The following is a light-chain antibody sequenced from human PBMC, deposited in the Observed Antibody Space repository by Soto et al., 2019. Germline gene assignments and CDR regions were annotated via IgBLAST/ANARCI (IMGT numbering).Light chain of an antibody. J-gene: IGKJ1*01. V-gene: IGKV1-5*03. CDR2: KAS. CDR3: QHYNSSSEA. Sequence: DIEMTQCPSTLCVSVGDGVTITWRASQTISSWLAWYQQTQGKAPKLLIYKASTLKSGVPSRLRGSGYGTEFTLTISSLKPDDFETYYCQHYNSSSEAFGQGTQVDIK. CDR1: QTISSW.